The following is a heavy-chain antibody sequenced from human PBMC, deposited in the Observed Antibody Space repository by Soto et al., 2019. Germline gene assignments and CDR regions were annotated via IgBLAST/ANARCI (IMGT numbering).Heavy chain of an antibody. D-gene: IGHD3-3*01. J-gene: IGHJ4*02. V-gene: IGHV4-59*01. CDR2: IYYSGST. CDR1: GGSISSYY. Sequence: QVQLQESGPGLVKPSESLSLTCTVSGGSISSYYWSWIRQPPGKGLEWIGYIYYSGSTNYNPSLKSRVTLSVDASKNQFSLKLGSVTAADTAGYYCARGFNFWSGSPFDYWGQGTLVTVSS. CDR3: ARGFNFWSGSPFDY.